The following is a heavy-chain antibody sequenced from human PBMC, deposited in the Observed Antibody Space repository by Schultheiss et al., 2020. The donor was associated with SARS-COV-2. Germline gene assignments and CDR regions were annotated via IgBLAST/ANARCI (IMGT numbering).Heavy chain of an antibody. J-gene: IGHJ5*02. CDR2: TFFRSKWSY. D-gene: IGHD5-12*01. Sequence: SQTLSLTCAISGDSVSSESSLWNWIRQSPSRGLEWLGRTFFRSKWSYDYAVSVRGRITINPDTSKNQFSLQLNSVTPEDTAVYYCARGYSGYKNWFDPWGQGTLVTVSS. CDR3: ARGYSGYKNWFDP. CDR1: GDSVSSESSL. V-gene: IGHV6-1*01.